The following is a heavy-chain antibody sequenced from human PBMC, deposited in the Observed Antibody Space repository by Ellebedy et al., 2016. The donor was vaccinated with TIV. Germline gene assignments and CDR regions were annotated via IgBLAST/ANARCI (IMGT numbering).Heavy chain of an antibody. CDR2: INPSGGGT. CDR1: GYTFTSYF. J-gene: IGHJ4*02. Sequence: ASVKVSCKASGYTFTSYFMYWVRQAPGQGLEWMGIINPSGGGTNYAQKFQGRVTMTRDTSTSTFYMELSSLRSEYTSVYYCARGDNYYFDSSGYYYSYWGQGTLVTVSS. D-gene: IGHD3-22*01. CDR3: ARGDNYYFDSSGYYYSY. V-gene: IGHV1-46*01.